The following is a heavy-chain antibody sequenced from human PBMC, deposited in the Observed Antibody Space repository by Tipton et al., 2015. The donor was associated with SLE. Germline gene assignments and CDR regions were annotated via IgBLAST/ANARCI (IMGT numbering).Heavy chain of an antibody. V-gene: IGHV4-39*02. J-gene: IGHJ3*02. D-gene: IGHD3-16*01. CDR3: ARESLGRPRVSAFDI. Sequence: TLSLTCIVSGGSISSGDYYWGWIRQPPGKGLEWIGGIHHRGSTYYNPSLKSRVTISVDTSKNQFSLKLSSVTAADTAVYYCARESLGRPRVSAFDIWGQGAVVTVSS. CDR1: GGSISSGDYY. CDR2: IHHRGST.